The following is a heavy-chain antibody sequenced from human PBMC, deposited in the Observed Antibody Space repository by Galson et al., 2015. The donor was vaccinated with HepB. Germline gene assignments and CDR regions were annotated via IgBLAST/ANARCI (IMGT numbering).Heavy chain of an antibody. D-gene: IGHD2-2*01. Sequence: SLRLSCAASGFSFDDCAMHWVRQAPGRGLEWVSGISWNSGRIGYADSVKGRFTISRDNARNSLYLQMNGLRAEDTALYYCAKSTRPAAPYLDYWGQGTLVTVSA. CDR3: AKSTRPAAPYLDY. CDR2: ISWNSGRI. J-gene: IGHJ4*02. CDR1: GFSFDDCA. V-gene: IGHV3-9*01.